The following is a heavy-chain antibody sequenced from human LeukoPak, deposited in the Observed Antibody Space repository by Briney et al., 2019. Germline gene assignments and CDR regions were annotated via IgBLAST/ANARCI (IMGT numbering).Heavy chain of an antibody. Sequence: GGSLRLSCAASGFTFSSYWMSWVRQAPGEGLEWVANIKQDGSEKYYVDSVKGRFTISRDNAKNSLYLQMNSLRAEDTAVYYCARVTGPIPYYFDYWGQGTLVTVSS. CDR3: ARVTGPIPYYFDY. CDR2: IKQDGSEK. D-gene: IGHD7-27*01. V-gene: IGHV3-7*01. CDR1: GFTFSSYW. J-gene: IGHJ4*02.